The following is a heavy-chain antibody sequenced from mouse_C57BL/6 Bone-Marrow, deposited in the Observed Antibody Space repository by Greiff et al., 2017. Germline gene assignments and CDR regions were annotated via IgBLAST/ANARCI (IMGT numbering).Heavy chain of an antibody. Sequence: VQGVESGAELARPGASVKMSCKASGYTFTSYTMHWVKQRPGQGLEWIGYINPSSGYTKYNQKFKDKATLTADKSSSTAYMQLSSLTSEDSAVYYCARGGPKGVFDYWGQGTTLTVSS. CDR2: INPSSGYT. V-gene: IGHV1-4*01. CDR1: GYTFTSYT. J-gene: IGHJ2*01. CDR3: ARGGPKGVFDY.